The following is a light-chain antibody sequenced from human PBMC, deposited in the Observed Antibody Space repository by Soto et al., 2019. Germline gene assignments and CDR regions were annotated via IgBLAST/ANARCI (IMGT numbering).Light chain of an antibody. V-gene: IGLV2-11*01. CDR2: DVS. Sequence: QSALTQPRSVSGSPGQSVTISCTGASGDVGGYNFVSWYQQHPGKAPTLMIFDVSQRPSGVPDRFSGSKSGNTASLTISGLQAEDEADYYCQSYDSSLSGFYVFGTGTKLTVL. CDR3: QSYDSSLSGFYV. J-gene: IGLJ1*01. CDR1: SGDVGGYNF.